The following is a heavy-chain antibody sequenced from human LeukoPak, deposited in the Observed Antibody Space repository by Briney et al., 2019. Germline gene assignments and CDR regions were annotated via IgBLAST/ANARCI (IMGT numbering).Heavy chain of an antibody. J-gene: IGHJ4*02. V-gene: IGHV3-74*01. CDR1: GFTFSDYY. Sequence: GGSLRLSCAASGFTFSDYYMSWIRQAPGKGLVWVSRINNDGSSTSYADSVKGRFTISRDNAKNTLYLQMNSLRAEDTAVYYCARESIANDYWGQGTLVTVSS. CDR3: ARESIANDY. CDR2: INNDGSST. D-gene: IGHD2-21*01.